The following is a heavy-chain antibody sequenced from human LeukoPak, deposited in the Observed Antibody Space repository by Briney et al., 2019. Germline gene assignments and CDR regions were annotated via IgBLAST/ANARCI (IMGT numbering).Heavy chain of an antibody. D-gene: IGHD3-10*01. CDR2: IKSKTDGGTT. CDR1: GFTFSNAW. CDR3: TTDSRFGELYYYYGMDV. J-gene: IGHJ6*02. V-gene: IGHV3-15*01. Sequence: GGSLRLSCAASGFTFSNAWMSWVRQAPGKGLEWVGRIKSKTDGGTTDYAAPVKGRFTISRDDSKNTLYLQMNSLKTEDTAVYYCTTDSRFGELYYYYGMDVWGQGTTVTVSS.